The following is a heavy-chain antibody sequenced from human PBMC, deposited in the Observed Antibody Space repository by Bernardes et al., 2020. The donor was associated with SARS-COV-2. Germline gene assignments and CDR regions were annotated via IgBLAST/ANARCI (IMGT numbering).Heavy chain of an antibody. CDR1: GFSFGTFA. D-gene: IGHD1-1*01. CDR3: AKDYAIVQRRPMGSTQFDN. CDR2: IIENGADT. Sequence: GGSLRLSRVASGFSFGTFAMSWVRQAPGKGLEWVSGIIENGADTYYADSVKGRFTISRDNSKSMLFLQMSSLRVEDTAVYYCAKDYAIVQRRPMGSTQFDNWGQGILVTVSS. V-gene: IGHV3-23*01. J-gene: IGHJ4*02.